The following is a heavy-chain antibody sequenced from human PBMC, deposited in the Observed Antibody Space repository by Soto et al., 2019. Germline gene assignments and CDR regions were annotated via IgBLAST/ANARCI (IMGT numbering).Heavy chain of an antibody. CDR3: VSAGVREDWYFDL. J-gene: IGHJ2*01. Sequence: GGSLRLSCAASGFTFSSYGMHWVRQAPGKGLEWVAVIWYDGSNKYYADSVKGRFTISRDNSKNTLYLQMNSLRAEDTAVYYCVSAGVREDWYFDLWGRGTLVTVSS. V-gene: IGHV3-33*01. CDR2: IWYDGSNK. D-gene: IGHD1-1*01. CDR1: GFTFSSYG.